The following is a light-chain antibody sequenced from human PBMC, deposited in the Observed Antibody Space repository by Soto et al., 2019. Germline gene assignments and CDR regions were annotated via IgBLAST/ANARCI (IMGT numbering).Light chain of an antibody. CDR1: NSDVGGYNY. CDR2: EVN. Sequence: SVLTQPPSASGSPGQSVTISCTGTNSDVGGYNYVSWYQQYPGKAPKLIIYEVNERPSGVPDRFSGSKSGNTASLTVSGLQTADEADYYCSSYAGSNWYVFGTGNKVTVL. V-gene: IGLV2-8*01. J-gene: IGLJ1*01. CDR3: SSYAGSNWYV.